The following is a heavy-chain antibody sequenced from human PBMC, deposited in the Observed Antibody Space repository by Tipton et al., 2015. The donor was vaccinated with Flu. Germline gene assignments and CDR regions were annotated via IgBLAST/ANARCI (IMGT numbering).Heavy chain of an antibody. J-gene: IGHJ4*02. D-gene: IGHD3-16*01. V-gene: IGHV1-2*02. CDR3: ARSRRGNVWPYFDY. CDR2: INPNSGGT. Sequence: QVQLVQSGSEVKKSGASVKVSCKASGYTFIGYYLHWVRQAPGQGPEWMGWINPNSGGTKYAQQFQGRVTMTRDTSITTAYMDLSTLRSDDTAVYYCARSRRGNVWPYFDYWGQGTLVTVSS. CDR1: GYTFIGYY.